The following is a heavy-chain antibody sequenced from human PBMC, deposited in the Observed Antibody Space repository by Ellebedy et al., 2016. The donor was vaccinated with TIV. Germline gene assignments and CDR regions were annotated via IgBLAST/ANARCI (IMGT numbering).Heavy chain of an antibody. CDR3: ASEGYSYGSYFDY. CDR2: ISYDGSNK. CDR1: GVTFSSYA. D-gene: IGHD5-18*01. J-gene: IGHJ4*02. V-gene: IGHV3-30-3*01. Sequence: GESLKISCAASGVTFSSYAMHWVRQAPGKGLEWVAVISYDGSNKYYADSVKGRFTISRDNSKNTLYLQMNSLRAEDTAVYYCASEGYSYGSYFDYWGQGTLVTVSS.